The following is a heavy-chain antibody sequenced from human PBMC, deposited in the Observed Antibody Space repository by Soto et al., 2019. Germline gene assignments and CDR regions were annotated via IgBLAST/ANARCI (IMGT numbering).Heavy chain of an antibody. D-gene: IGHD3-3*01. J-gene: IGHJ4*02. CDR1: GFSFSDYS. CDR3: ARYYNDFWSGHCDY. V-gene: IGHV3-48*01. CDR2: ISSSSFTI. Sequence: EVHLVESGGRLVQPGGSLRLSCAASGFSFSDYSMNWVRQAPGRGLEWVSYISSSSFTIHYADSVEGRFAISRDNGKNSLYLQMNSLRAEVTAVYYCARYYNDFWSGHCDYWGQGALVTVSS.